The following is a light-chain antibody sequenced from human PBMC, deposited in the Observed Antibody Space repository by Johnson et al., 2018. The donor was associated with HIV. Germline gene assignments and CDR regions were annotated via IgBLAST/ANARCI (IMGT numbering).Light chain of an antibody. CDR1: SSNIRNNY. CDR3: GTWDSGLSAGGV. Sequence: QSVLTQPPSVSAAPGQKVTISCSGTSSNIRNNYVSWYQQLPGTAPKLLIYENNKRPSGIPDRFSGSKSGTSATLGITGLQTGDEADYYCGTWDSGLSAGGVFGTGTKVCVL. CDR2: ENN. V-gene: IGLV1-51*02. J-gene: IGLJ1*01.